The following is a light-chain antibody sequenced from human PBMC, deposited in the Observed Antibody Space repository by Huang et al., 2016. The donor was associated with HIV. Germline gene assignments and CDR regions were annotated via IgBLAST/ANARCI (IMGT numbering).Light chain of an antibody. CDR3: QQYGSSIT. V-gene: IGKV3-20*01. CDR2: GAS. CDR1: QSVSSSY. J-gene: IGKJ5*01. Sequence: EIVLTQSPGTLSLSPGETATLSCRASQSVSSSYLAWYRQKPGQAPRLLIYGASSRATGSPDRFSGSGSGTDFTLTINRLEPEDFAVFYCQQYGSSITFGQGTRLEIK.